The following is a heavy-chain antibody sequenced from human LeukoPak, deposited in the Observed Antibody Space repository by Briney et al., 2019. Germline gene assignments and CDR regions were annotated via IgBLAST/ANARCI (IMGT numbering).Heavy chain of an antibody. V-gene: IGHV1-69*05. CDR2: IIPIFGTA. J-gene: IGHJ2*01. CDR3: ARDLDAGLAGYFDL. CDR1: GGTFSSYA. D-gene: IGHD6-19*01. Sequence: SVKVSCKASGGTFSSYAISWVRQAPGQGLEWMGGIIPIFGTANYAQKFQGRVTITTDESTSTAYMELSSLRSEDTAVYYCARDLDAGLAGYFDLWGRGTLVTVSS.